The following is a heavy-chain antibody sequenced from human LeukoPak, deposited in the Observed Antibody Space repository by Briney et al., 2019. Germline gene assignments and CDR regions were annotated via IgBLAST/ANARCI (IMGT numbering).Heavy chain of an antibody. J-gene: IGHJ4*02. CDR3: SKDHCDSSGFYFSRY. CDR1: GFTFGDYA. CDR2: IRSKAYGSTT. V-gene: IGHV3-49*03. Sequence: PGGSLRLSCTASGFTFGDYAMSWFRQAPGKGLEWVGFIRSKAYGSTTEYAASVKGRFTISRDDSKSIAYLQMHSLKTEDTAVYFCSKDHCDSSGFYFSRYWGQGTLVTVSS. D-gene: IGHD3-22*01.